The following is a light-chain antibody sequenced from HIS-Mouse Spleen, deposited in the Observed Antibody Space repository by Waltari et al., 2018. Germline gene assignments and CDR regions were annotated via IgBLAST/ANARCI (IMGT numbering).Light chain of an antibody. CDR2: EGS. CDR1: SSDVGSYNL. Sequence: QSALTQPASVSGSPGQSITISCTGTSSDVGSYNLVSWYQHHPGKAPKLMIYEGSKRPSGVSNRFSGSNSGNTATLTISRVEAGDEADYYCQVWDSSSDHVVFGGGTKLTVL. V-gene: IGLV2-14*02. CDR3: QVWDSSSDHVV. J-gene: IGLJ2*01.